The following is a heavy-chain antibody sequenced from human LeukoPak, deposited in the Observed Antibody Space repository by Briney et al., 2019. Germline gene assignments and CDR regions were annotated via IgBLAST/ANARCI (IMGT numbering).Heavy chain of an antibody. Sequence: ASVKASCKASGYTFTAYYMHWVRQAPGQGLEWMGWINPNSGGTNYAQKFQGRVTVTRDTSISTAYMELSRLRSDDTAVYYCARDYYDSSGFGAFDIWGQGTMVTVSS. D-gene: IGHD3-22*01. CDR1: GYTFTAYY. CDR2: INPNSGGT. V-gene: IGHV1-2*02. J-gene: IGHJ3*02. CDR3: ARDYYDSSGFGAFDI.